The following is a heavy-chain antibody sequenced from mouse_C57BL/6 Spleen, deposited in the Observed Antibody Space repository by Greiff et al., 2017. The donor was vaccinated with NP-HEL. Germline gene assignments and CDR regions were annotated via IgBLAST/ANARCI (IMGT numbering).Heavy chain of an antibody. Sequence: VQLQQSGAELVRPGASVKLSCTASGFNIKDDYMHWVKQRPEQGLEWIGWIDPENGDTEYASKFQGKATIPADTSSNTAYLQLSSLTSEDTAVYYCTPDSSGGGYWGQGTTLTVSS. V-gene: IGHV14-4*01. CDR2: IDPENGDT. D-gene: IGHD3-2*02. CDR1: GFNIKDDY. J-gene: IGHJ2*01. CDR3: TPDSSGGGY.